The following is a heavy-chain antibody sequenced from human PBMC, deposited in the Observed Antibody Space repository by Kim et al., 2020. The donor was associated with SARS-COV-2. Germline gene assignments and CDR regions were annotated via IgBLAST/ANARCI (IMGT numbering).Heavy chain of an antibody. Sequence: YNAYSVSVKSRLTINPDTSKNQISLQLNSVTPEDTAVYYCVRQYNRAFDIWGQGTMVIVSS. V-gene: IGHV6-1*01. D-gene: IGHD1-1*01. J-gene: IGHJ3*02. CDR3: VRQYNRAFDI. CDR2: YN.